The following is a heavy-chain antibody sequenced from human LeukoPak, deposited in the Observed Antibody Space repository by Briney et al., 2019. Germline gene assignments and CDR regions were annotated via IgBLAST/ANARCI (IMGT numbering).Heavy chain of an antibody. V-gene: IGHV4-59*12. CDR3: ARGLRITIFGVANWFDP. D-gene: IGHD3-3*01. CDR1: GGSISSYY. J-gene: IGHJ5*02. Sequence: SETLSLTCTVSGGSISSYYWSWFRQPPGKGLEWIAYIYISGTTNYNPSLKSRVTISLDTSKNQVSLKLSSVTAADTAVYYCARGLRITIFGVANWFDPWGQGTLVTVSS. CDR2: IYISGTT.